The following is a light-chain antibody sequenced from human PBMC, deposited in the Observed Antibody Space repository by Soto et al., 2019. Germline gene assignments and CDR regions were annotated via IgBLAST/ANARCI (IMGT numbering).Light chain of an antibody. V-gene: IGKV1-5*01. J-gene: IGKJ1*01. CDR1: QSVSSW. Sequence: DIQMTNSPSTLSASGGDTVTVTCRASQSVSSWLARYQQKPGEAPILLIYDASALLLGFASRFSGSGSGTKYTLTIASLQPDDVVHYYWQLYDTFSGTCGQATKVEI. CDR2: DAS. CDR3: QLYDTFSGT.